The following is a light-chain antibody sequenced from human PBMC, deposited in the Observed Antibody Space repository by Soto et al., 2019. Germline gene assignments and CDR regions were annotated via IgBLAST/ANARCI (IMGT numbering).Light chain of an antibody. J-gene: IGLJ2*01. Sequence: QSALTQPASVSRSPGQSITISCTGTSSDVVNYNDVSWYQQHPGKAPKVMIYDVNNRPSGVSNRFSGSKSGNTASLTISGLQAEDEADYYCSSFTTSSTPVVFGGGTKLTV. CDR2: DVN. CDR3: SSFTTSSTPVV. V-gene: IGLV2-14*01. CDR1: SSDVVNYND.